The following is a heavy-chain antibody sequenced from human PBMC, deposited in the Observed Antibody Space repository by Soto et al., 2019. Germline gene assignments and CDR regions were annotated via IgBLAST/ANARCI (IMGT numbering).Heavy chain of an antibody. Sequence: QVQLVQSGAEVKKPGSSVKVSCKASGGTFSSYAISWVRQAPGQGLEWMGGIIPIFGTANYAQKFQGRVTIAADESTSTAYMELSSLRSEDTAVYYCARPVEMATISRSYFFYWGQGTLVTVSS. CDR2: IIPIFGTA. J-gene: IGHJ4*02. CDR1: GGTFSSYA. CDR3: ARPVEMATISRSYFFY. D-gene: IGHD5-12*01. V-gene: IGHV1-69*01.